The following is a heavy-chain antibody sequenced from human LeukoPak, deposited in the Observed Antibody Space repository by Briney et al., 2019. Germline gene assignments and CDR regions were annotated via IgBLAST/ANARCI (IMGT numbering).Heavy chain of an antibody. D-gene: IGHD5-18*01. J-gene: IGHJ4*02. CDR3: ARTPRYTYGPGDFDY. Sequence: GGSLRLSCAASGFTFSSYGMHWVRQAPGKGLEWVAVISYDGSNKYYADSVKGRFTISRDNSKNTLYLQMNSLRAEDTAVYYCARTPRYTYGPGDFDYWGQGTLVTVSS. CDR2: ISYDGSNK. CDR1: GFTFSSYG. V-gene: IGHV3-30*03.